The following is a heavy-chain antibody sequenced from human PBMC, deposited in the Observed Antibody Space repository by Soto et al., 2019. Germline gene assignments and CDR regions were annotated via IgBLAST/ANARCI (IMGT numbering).Heavy chain of an antibody. CDR1: GGTFSPYT. V-gene: IGHV1-69*08. J-gene: IGHJ4*02. Sequence: QVHLVQSGAEVKKPGSSVKVSCKASGGTFSPYTINWVRQAPGQGLEWMGRIIPFLGVTNHAQKFQDRVRITTDKSARTAYLEFRSLRSEETAVSYCTRDWERSVSTREFGGHRGQGTLVTVSS. D-gene: IGHD3-10*01. CDR2: IIPFLGVT. CDR3: TRDWERSVSTREFGGH.